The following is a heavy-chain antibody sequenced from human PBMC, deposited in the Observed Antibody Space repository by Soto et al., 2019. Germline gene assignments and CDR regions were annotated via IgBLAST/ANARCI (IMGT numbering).Heavy chain of an antibody. J-gene: IGHJ4*02. Sequence: SETLSLTCAVYGGSFSGYYWSWIRQPPGKGLEWIGEINHSGSTNYNPSLKSRVTISVDTSKNQFSLKLSSVTAADTAVYYCARGKSSGWYSNWGQGTLVTVSS. D-gene: IGHD6-19*01. V-gene: IGHV4-34*01. CDR1: GGSFSGYY. CDR3: ARGKSSGWYSN. CDR2: INHSGST.